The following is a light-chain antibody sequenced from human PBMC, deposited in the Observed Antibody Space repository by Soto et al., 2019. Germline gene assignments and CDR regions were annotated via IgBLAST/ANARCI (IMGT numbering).Light chain of an antibody. CDR2: EVT. CDR3: AAWDDSLSGPGV. V-gene: IGLV2-14*01. Sequence: QSALTQPASVSGSPGQSITISCTGTSSDVGGYNYVSWYQQHPGKAPKLMIYEVTNRPSGVSNRFSGSKSGNTASLAISGLRSEDEADYYCAAWDDSLSGPGVFGGGTKLTVL. CDR1: SSDVGGYNY. J-gene: IGLJ3*02.